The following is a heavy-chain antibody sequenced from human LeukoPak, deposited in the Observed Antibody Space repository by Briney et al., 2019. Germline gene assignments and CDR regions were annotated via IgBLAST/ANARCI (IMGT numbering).Heavy chain of an antibody. CDR3: ARSSYSDSSGYYMDV. D-gene: IGHD3-22*01. J-gene: IGHJ6*03. CDR2: IYSGGST. Sequence: PGGSLRLSCAASGFTVSSNYMSWVRQAPGKGLEWVSVIYSGGSTYYADSVKGRFTISRDNSKNTLYLQMNSLRAEDTAVYYCARSSYSDSSGYYMDVWGKGTTVTVSS. V-gene: IGHV3-66*02. CDR1: GFTVSSNY.